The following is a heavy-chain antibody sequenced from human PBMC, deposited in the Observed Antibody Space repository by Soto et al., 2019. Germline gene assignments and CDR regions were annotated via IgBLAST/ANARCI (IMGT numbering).Heavy chain of an antibody. D-gene: IGHD3-3*01. Sequence: SVKVSCKASGGAFSSCAMSWVRQAPGQGLEWMGGIIPIFGTANYAQRFQGRVTITADESTSTAYMELSSLRSEDTAVYYCARHDFWSGYPRNYDYGMDVWGQGTTVNVSS. CDR2: IIPIFGTA. CDR1: GGAFSSCA. J-gene: IGHJ6*02. CDR3: ARHDFWSGYPRNYDYGMDV. V-gene: IGHV1-69*13.